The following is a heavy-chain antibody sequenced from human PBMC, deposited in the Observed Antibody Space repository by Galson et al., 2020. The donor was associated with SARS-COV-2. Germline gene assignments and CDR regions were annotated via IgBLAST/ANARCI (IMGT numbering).Heavy chain of an antibody. V-gene: IGHV1-18*01. CDR1: GYTFTNYG. J-gene: IGHJ6*02. CDR2: ISAYNGNT. Sequence: ASVKVSCKASGYTFTNYGISWVRQAPGQGLEWMGWISAYNGNTNYAQKLQGRVTMTTDTSTSTAYMELRSLRSDDTAVYYCARIWPDNNYYYYGMDVWGQVTTVTVSS. D-gene: IGHD3-9*01. CDR3: ARIWPDNNYYYYGMDV.